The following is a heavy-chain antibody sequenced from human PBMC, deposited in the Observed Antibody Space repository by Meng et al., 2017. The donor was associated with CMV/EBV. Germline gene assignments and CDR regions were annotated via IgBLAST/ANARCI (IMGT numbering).Heavy chain of an antibody. D-gene: IGHD3-10*01. V-gene: IGHV1-69*05. CDR3: ARDTMVRGYYYYYYGTDV. CDR2: IIPIFGTA. CDR1: GGTFSSYA. Sequence: SVKVSCKASGGTFSSYAISWVRQAPGQGLEWMGGIIPIFGTANYAQKFQGRVTITTDESTSTAYMELSSLRSEDTAVYYCARDTMVRGYYYYYYGTDVWGQGTTVTVSS. J-gene: IGHJ6*02.